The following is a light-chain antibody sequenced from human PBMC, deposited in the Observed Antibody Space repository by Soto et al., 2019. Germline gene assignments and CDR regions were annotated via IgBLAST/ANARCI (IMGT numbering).Light chain of an antibody. CDR2: DAS. CDR1: QDISNS. J-gene: IGKJ5*01. CDR3: QQYDNLPIT. Sequence: DLQMTQSPSSLSASVGDRVTITCQASQDISNSLNWYQQKPGEAPKLLIYDASNLETGVPSRFSGSGSGTDFTFTISSLQPEDFATYYCQQYDNLPITFGQGTRLDIK. V-gene: IGKV1-33*01.